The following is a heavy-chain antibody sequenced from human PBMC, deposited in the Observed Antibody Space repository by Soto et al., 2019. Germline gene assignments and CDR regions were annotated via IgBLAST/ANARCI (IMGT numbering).Heavy chain of an antibody. V-gene: IGHV4-34*01. CDR3: AADPAGTSPTGFYYYMDV. CDR2: INHSGST. D-gene: IGHD6-19*01. Sequence: KPSETLSLTCAVYDGYFSDYYWSWIRQSPVKGLEWIGEINHSGSTNYNPSLKSRVTISVDTSKNQFSLKLNSVTAADTAVYYCAADPAGTSPTGFYYYMDVWGKGTTVTVSS. J-gene: IGHJ6*03. CDR1: DGYFSDYY.